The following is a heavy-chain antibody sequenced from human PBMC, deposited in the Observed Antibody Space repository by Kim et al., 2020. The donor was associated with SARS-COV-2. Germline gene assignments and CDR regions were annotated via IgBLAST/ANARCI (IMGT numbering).Heavy chain of an antibody. CDR1: GGSFSGYY. J-gene: IGHJ4*02. CDR2: INHSGST. V-gene: IGHV4-34*01. CDR3: ASGTVVTPRPYYFDY. Sequence: SETLSLTCAVYGGSFSGYYWSWIRQPPGKGLEWIGEINHSGSTNYNPSLKSRVTISVDTSKNQFSLKLSSVTAADTAVYYCASGTVVTPRPYYFDYWGQGTLVTVSS. D-gene: IGHD2-15*01.